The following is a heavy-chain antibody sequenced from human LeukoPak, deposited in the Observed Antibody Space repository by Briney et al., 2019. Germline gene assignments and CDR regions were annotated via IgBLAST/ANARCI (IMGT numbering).Heavy chain of an antibody. CDR2: ISSSSSYI. CDR1: GFTFSSYS. CDR3: AREYCSGGSCYSYGDYVKALDY. D-gene: IGHD2-15*01. Sequence: GVSLRLSCAASGFTFSSYSMNWVRQAPGKGLEWVSSISSSSSYIYYADSVKGRFTIPRDNAKNSLYLQMNSLRAEDTAVYYCAREYCSGGSCYSYGDYVKALDYWGQGTLVTVSS. J-gene: IGHJ4*02. V-gene: IGHV3-21*01.